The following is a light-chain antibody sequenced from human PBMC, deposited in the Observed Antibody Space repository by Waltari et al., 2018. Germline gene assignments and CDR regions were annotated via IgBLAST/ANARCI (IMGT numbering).Light chain of an antibody. CDR3: QQYNNWPPLT. Sequence: EIVMTQSPAPLSVSPGERATLSCRASQSVSSNLAWYQQKPGQAPRLLIYGASTRATGIPARFSGSGSGTEFTLTISSMQSEDFAVYYCQQYNNWPPLTFGGGTKVEIK. V-gene: IGKV3-15*01. CDR1: QSVSSN. J-gene: IGKJ4*01. CDR2: GAS.